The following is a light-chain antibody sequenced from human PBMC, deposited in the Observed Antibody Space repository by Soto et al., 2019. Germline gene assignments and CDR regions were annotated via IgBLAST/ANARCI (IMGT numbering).Light chain of an antibody. CDR1: QSVNTN. V-gene: IGKV3-15*01. CDR2: GAS. CDR3: QQYNNWPRT. J-gene: IGKJ2*01. Sequence: EILLTQSPGTLSLSPGQSATLSCRASQSVNTNYLAWYQQKPGQAPRLLIYGASTRATGIPARFSGSGSETEFTLTISSLQSEDFAVYYCQQYNNWPRTFGQGTKVDIK.